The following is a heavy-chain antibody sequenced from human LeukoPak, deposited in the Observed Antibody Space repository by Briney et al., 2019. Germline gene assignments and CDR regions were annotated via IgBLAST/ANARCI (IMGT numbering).Heavy chain of an antibody. V-gene: IGHV3-30*18. D-gene: IGHD2-21*02. CDR2: ISYDGSNK. CDR3: VKDLNCGGDCYSAAGH. CDR1: GFTFSSYW. Sequence: QPGGSLRLSCAASGFTFSSYWMHWVRQAPGKGLEWVAVISYDGSNKYYVDSVKGRFTISRDNSKNTLYLQMNSLRAEDTAVYYCVKDLNCGGDCYSAAGHWGQGILVTVSS. J-gene: IGHJ4*02.